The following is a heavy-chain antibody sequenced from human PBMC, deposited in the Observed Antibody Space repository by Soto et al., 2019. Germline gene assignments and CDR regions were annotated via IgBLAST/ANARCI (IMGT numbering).Heavy chain of an antibody. V-gene: IGHV3-74*01. Sequence: EVQLVESEGGLVQPGGSLRLSCAASGFTFGYYWMHWVRQAPGQGLVWVSRVHSDGSSTTYADSVKGRFTISRDNAKNTLYLQMNSLRAQDKAVYYCPRCDRGAFDLWGQGTMVTVSS. D-gene: IGHD2-21*02. CDR2: VHSDGSST. J-gene: IGHJ3*01. CDR3: PRCDRGAFDL. CDR1: GFTFGYYW.